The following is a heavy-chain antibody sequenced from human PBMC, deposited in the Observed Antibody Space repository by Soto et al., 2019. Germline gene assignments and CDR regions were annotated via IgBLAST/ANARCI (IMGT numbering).Heavy chain of an antibody. Sequence: QVQLVQSGAEVKKPGASVKVSCKASGYTFSSNGISWVRQAPGQGLEWMGWISAYNGNSNYAQKLQGRVTMTTDTSTSTAYMELRSLRSDDTAVYSCARGTGVLWLPARWFDPWGEGTLVTVSS. CDR3: ARGTGVLWLPARWFDP. CDR1: GYTFSSNG. D-gene: IGHD2-8*02. J-gene: IGHJ5*02. CDR2: ISAYNGNS. V-gene: IGHV1-18*01.